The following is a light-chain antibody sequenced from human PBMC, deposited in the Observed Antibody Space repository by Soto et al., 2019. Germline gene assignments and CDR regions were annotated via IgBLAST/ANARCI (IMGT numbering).Light chain of an antibody. J-gene: IGKJ1*01. CDR1: QSFSTW. Sequence: DLQITQSPATLSASVGDRVTITCRASQSFSTWFAWYQQKPGKAPQLLIYDAASWESGVPSRFSGSGSGTEFSLTISSLQPDDFATYYCQQYNTYSLWTFGQGTKVDIK. V-gene: IGKV1-5*01. CDR2: DAA. CDR3: QQYNTYSLWT.